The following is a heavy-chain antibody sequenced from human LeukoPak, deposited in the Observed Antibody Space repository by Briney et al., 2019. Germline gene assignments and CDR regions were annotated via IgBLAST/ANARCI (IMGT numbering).Heavy chain of an antibody. Sequence: ASVMVSCRASGYTFTSYAMNWVRQAPGQGLEWMVWINTNTGNPTYAQGFTGRFVFSLDTSVSTAYLQITSLKTEDSAVYYCARISCPPNPSHPWQGFDPWGQGTLVTVSS. J-gene: IGHJ5*02. CDR2: INTNTGNP. CDR1: GYTFTSYA. CDR3: ARISCPPNPSHPWQGFDP. V-gene: IGHV7-4-1*02. D-gene: IGHD2-2*01.